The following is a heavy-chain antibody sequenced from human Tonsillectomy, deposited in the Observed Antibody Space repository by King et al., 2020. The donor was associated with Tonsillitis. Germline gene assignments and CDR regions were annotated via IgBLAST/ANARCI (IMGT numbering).Heavy chain of an antibody. CDR2: ISYDGTNK. J-gene: IGHJ4*02. CDR1: GFTFNRYG. V-gene: IGHV3-30*18. Sequence: VQLVESGRGVVQPGGSLRLSCAASGFTFNRYGMHWVRQAPGKGLEWLAVISYDGTNKNYGDSVKGRFTISRDNSKNTVYLQMNSLRAEDTAVYFCAKEAAFFGVAIRLDYWGQGTLVTVSS. CDR3: AKEAAFFGVAIRLDY. D-gene: IGHD3-3*01.